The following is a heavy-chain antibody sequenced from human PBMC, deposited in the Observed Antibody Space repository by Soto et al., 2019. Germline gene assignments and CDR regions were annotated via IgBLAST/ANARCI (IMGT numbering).Heavy chain of an antibody. CDR1: GFTFSSYW. CDR2: IKQDGSEK. Sequence: GGSLRLSCAASGFTFSSYWMSWVRQAPGKGLEWVANIKQDGSEKYYVDSVKGRFTISRDNAKNSLYLQMNSLRAEDTAVYYCARGYAGYYYGSGSYFDYWGQGTLVTVSS. V-gene: IGHV3-7*05. J-gene: IGHJ4*02. CDR3: ARGYAGYYYGSGSYFDY. D-gene: IGHD3-10*01.